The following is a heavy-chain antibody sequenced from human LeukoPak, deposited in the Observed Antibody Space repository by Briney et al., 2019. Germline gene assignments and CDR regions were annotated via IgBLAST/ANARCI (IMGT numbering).Heavy chain of an antibody. V-gene: IGHV3-11*04. J-gene: IGHJ4*02. Sequence: PGGSLRLSCAASGFTFSDYYMSWIRQAPGKGLEWVSYISSSGSTIYYADSVKGRFTISRDNAKNSLYLQMNSLRAEDTAVYYCARVASSNWNYRLILDYWGQGTLVTVSS. CDR1: GFTFSDYY. CDR3: ARVASSNWNYRLILDY. CDR2: ISSSGSTI. D-gene: IGHD1-7*01.